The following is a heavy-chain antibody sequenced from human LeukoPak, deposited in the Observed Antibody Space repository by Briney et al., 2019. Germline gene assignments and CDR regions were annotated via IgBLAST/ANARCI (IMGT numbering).Heavy chain of an antibody. Sequence: GGSLRLSCAASGFTFSNYWMTWVRQAPGKGLEWVANIKQDGSEKYYVDSAKGRFTISRDNAKNSLFLQMNSLRAEDTAVYCCARDVGSCSGGRCYDAFDIWGLGTMVTVSS. CDR2: IKQDGSEK. J-gene: IGHJ3*02. D-gene: IGHD2-15*01. CDR3: ARDVGSCSGGRCYDAFDI. CDR1: GFTFSNYW. V-gene: IGHV3-7*01.